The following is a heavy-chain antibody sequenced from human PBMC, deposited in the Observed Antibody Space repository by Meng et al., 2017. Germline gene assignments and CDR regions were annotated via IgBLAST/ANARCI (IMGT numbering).Heavy chain of an antibody. CDR1: GYTFTGYY. CDR2: INPNSGGT. Sequence: QVQVVEAVGEVKKPGASVKVSCKASGYTFTGYYMHWVRQAPGQGLEWMGRINPNSGGTNYAQKFQGRVTMTRDTSISTAYMELSRLRSDDTAVYYCASELNTYGSGSYAYWGQGTLVTVSS. V-gene: IGHV1-2*06. CDR3: ASELNTYGSGSYAY. D-gene: IGHD3-10*01. J-gene: IGHJ4*02.